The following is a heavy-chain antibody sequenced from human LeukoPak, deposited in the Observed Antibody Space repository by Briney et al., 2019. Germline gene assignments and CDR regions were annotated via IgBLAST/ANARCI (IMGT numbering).Heavy chain of an antibody. J-gene: IGHJ4*02. V-gene: IGHV3-23*01. D-gene: IGHD1-26*01. CDR1: KFTFSNYV. CDR2: ISTSSTGT. CDR3: APWIVGGFWADY. Sequence: GGSLRLSCTASKFTFSNYVMTWVRQAPGKGLEWVSAISTSSTGTYYADSVNGRFTISRDDSKNTLYLQMNSLRVDDTAVYYCAPWIVGGFWADYWGQGPLVTVSS.